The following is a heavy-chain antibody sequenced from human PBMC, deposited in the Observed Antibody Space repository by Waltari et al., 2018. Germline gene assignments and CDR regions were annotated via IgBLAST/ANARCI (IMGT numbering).Heavy chain of an antibody. Sequence: QVQLQESGPGLVKPSETLSLTCTVSGGSISSHYWSWIRQPPGKGLEWIGYIYYSGSTNYNPSLKSRVTISVDTSKNQFSLKLSSVTAADTAVYYCARALYGDYVYDYWGQGTLVTVSS. CDR1: GGSISSHY. J-gene: IGHJ4*02. D-gene: IGHD4-17*01. CDR2: IYYSGST. CDR3: ARALYGDYVYDY. V-gene: IGHV4-59*11.